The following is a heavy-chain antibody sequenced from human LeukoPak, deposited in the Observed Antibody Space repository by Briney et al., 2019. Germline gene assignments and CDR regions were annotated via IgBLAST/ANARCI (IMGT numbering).Heavy chain of an antibody. Sequence: PGGSLRLSCAASGFTFSSYAMSWVRQAPGKGLEGVSVISGSGDSTYYADSVKGRFTISRDNSKNTLSLRMSSLGAEDTAVYFCAKSPEGGYLDDYGGNYDYWGQGTLVTVSS. J-gene: IGHJ4*02. D-gene: IGHD4-23*01. V-gene: IGHV3-23*01. CDR2: ISGSGDST. CDR1: GFTFSSYA. CDR3: AKSPEGGYLDDYGGNYDY.